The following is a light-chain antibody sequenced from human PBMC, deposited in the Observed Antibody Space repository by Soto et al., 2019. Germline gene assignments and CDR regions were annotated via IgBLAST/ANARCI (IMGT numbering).Light chain of an antibody. J-gene: IGKJ1*01. V-gene: IGKV3-20*01. CDR2: GAS. CDR3: QQYERSRT. Sequence: EIVLTQSPGTLSLSPGERATLSCRASQSISSTFLAWYQQKPGQAPRVLLYGASTRATGIPDRFSGSGSGTDFTLTISRLEPEDFAVYFCQQYERSRTFGQGTKVEMK. CDR1: QSISSTF.